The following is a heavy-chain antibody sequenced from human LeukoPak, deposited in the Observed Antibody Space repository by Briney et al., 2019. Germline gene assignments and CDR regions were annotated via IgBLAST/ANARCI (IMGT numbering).Heavy chain of an antibody. CDR3: ARDSSSWYFDY. Sequence: PSETLSLTCTVSGGSISSSSYYWGWIRQPPGKGLEWIGSFYYSGSTYYNPSLKSRVTISVDTSKNQFSLKLSSVTAADTAVYYCARDSSSWYFDYWGQGTLVTVSS. J-gene: IGHJ4*02. CDR2: FYYSGST. D-gene: IGHD6-13*01. CDR1: GGSISSSSYY. V-gene: IGHV4-39*07.